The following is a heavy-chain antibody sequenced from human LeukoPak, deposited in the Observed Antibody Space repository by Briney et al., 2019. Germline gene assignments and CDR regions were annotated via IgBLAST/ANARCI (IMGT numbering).Heavy chain of an antibody. V-gene: IGHV4-61*02. D-gene: IGHD4-17*01. J-gene: IGHJ4*02. CDR2: IYTSGST. CDR1: GGSISSDNYY. CDR3: ASYGDYFDY. Sequence: SETLSLTCTVSGGSISSDNYYWSWIRQPAGKGLEWIGRIYTSGSTNYNPSLKSRVTISVDTSKNQFSLKLSSVTAADTAVYYCASYGDYFDYWGQGTLVTVSS.